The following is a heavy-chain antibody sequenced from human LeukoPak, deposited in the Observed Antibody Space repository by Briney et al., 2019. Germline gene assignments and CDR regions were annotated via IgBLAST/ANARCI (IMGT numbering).Heavy chain of an antibody. V-gene: IGHV3-66*01. CDR3: ARTGDSSWYAFDI. CDR2: IYSGGST. J-gene: IGHJ3*02. Sequence: PGGSLRLSCAASGFTVSSNYMSWVRQAPGKGLEWVSIIYSGGSTYYADSVKGRFTISRDNSKNTLYLQMNTLRAEDTAVYYCARTGDSSWYAFDIWGQGTMVTVSS. D-gene: IGHD6-13*01. CDR1: GFTVSSNY.